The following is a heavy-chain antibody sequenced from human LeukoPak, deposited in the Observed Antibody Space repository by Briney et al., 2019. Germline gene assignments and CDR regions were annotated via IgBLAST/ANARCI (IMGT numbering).Heavy chain of an antibody. J-gene: IGHJ4*02. D-gene: IGHD3-22*01. Sequence: SVKVSCKASGGTFSSYAISWVRQAPGQGLEWMGRIIPIFGTANYAQKFQGRVTITTDESTTTAYMELSSLRSEDTAVYYCAREGYYDSSGYYGSDYWGQGTLVTVSS. CDR3: AREGYYDSSGYYGSDY. CDR2: IIPIFGTA. V-gene: IGHV1-69*05. CDR1: GGTFSSYA.